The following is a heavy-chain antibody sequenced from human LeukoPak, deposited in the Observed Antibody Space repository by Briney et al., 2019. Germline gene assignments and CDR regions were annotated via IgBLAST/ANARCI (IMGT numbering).Heavy chain of an antibody. CDR1: GATFSSYA. CDR2: IIPIFGTA. J-gene: IGHJ5*02. CDR3: ARGPEDTPYNWFDP. V-gene: IGHV1-69*13. Sequence: SVKLSCTASGATFSSYAISWVRQAPGPGLEWMGGIIPIFGTANYAQKFQGRVTITADESTITAYMELSSLRSEDTAVYYCARGPEDTPYNWFDPWGQGTLVTVSS.